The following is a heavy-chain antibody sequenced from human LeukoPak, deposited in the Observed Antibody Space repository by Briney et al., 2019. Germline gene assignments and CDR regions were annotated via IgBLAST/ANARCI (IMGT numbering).Heavy chain of an antibody. V-gene: IGHV4-4*02. Sequence: SETLSLTCAVSGGSISSSNWWSWVRQPPGKGLEWIGEIYHSGSTNYNPSLKSRVTISVDKSKNQFSLKLSSVTAADTAVYYCARDLVYGSGSYSYFDYWGQGTLVTVSS. CDR1: GGSISSSNW. CDR2: IYHSGST. D-gene: IGHD3-10*01. J-gene: IGHJ4*02. CDR3: ARDLVYGSGSYSYFDY.